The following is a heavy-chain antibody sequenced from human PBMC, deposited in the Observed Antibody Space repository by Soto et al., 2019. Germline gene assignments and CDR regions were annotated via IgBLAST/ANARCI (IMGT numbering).Heavy chain of an antibody. CDR1: GFTFSTSN. Sequence: GGSLRLSCAASGFTFSTSNMCWVRQAPGRGLEWVSYIGSSGSKYYADSVKGRFTISRDNAQNSLYLQMDSLRDEDTAMYYCARDQGRGYNYGFDYWGQGTLVTVSS. CDR2: IGSSGSK. D-gene: IGHD5-18*01. V-gene: IGHV3-48*02. CDR3: ARDQGRGYNYGFDY. J-gene: IGHJ4*02.